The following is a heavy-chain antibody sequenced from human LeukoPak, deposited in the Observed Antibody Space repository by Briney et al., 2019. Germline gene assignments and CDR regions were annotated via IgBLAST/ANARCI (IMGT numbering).Heavy chain of an antibody. J-gene: IGHJ4*02. CDR1: GGSISSYY. CDR2: IYYIGST. Sequence: SETLSLTCTVSGGSISSYYWSWIRQPPGKGLEWIGYIYYIGSTNYNPSLKSRVTISVDKYKNQFSMKLSSVTAADTAVYYCARGYCSGGNCYYFDYWGQGTLVTVSS. CDR3: ARGYCSGGNCYYFDY. V-gene: IGHV4-59*01. D-gene: IGHD2-15*01.